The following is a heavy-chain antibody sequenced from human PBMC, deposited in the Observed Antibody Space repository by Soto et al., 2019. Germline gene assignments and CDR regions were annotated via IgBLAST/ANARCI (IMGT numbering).Heavy chain of an antibody. D-gene: IGHD3-3*01. CDR3: ARDQAGYDFWSGSRMDV. Sequence: GGSLRLSCAASGFTFSSYWMSWVRQAPGKGLEWVANIKQDGSEKYYVDSVKGRFTISRDNAKNSLYLQMNSLRAEDTAVYYCARDQAGYDFWSGSRMDVWGKGTTVTVSS. V-gene: IGHV3-7*01. CDR1: GFTFSSYW. CDR2: IKQDGSEK. J-gene: IGHJ6*03.